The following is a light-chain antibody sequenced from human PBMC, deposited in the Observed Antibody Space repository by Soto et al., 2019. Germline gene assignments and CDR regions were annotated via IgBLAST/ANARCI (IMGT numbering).Light chain of an antibody. CDR2: RAS. V-gene: IGKV3-15*01. J-gene: IGKJ1*01. CDR3: QQRSNWPPWT. CDR1: QNVGGS. Sequence: VMTQSPATLSVSPGERATLSCRASQNVGGSVAWYQQKPGQAPRLLIYRASTRATGIPARFSGSGSGTDFTLTISSLEPEDFAVYYCQQRSNWPPWTFGQGTKVDI.